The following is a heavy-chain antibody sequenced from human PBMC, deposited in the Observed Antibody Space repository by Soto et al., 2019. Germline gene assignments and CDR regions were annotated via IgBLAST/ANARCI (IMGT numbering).Heavy chain of an antibody. CDR2: INPSGGSP. CDR1: GNTFTTYY. J-gene: IGHJ5*02. CDR3: ASSLYAGRFDA. D-gene: IGHD3-16*01. Sequence: QVHLVQSGAEVKKPGASVKVSCEATGNTFTTYYIHWVRQAPGQGLEWMGIINPSGGSPYYEQNFAGRVPMTRGTSTSIVYMELTSLRSEATAVYYCASSLYAGRFDAWGQGTLVNVSS. V-gene: IGHV1-46*01.